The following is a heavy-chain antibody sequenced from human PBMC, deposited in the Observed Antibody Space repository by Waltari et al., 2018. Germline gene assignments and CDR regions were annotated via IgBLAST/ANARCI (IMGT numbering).Heavy chain of an antibody. CDR1: GGSFSGYY. J-gene: IGHJ5*02. CDR2: INHSGST. D-gene: IGHD3-3*01. CDR3: ARRHYDFWSGYYTRGYNWFDP. V-gene: IGHV4-34*01. Sequence: QVQLQQWGAGLLKPSETLSLTCAVYGGSFSGYYWSWIRQPPGKGLEWIGEINHSGSTNYNPSLKSRVTISVYTSKNQFSLKLSSVTAADTAVYYCARRHYDFWSGYYTRGYNWFDPWGQGTLVTVSS.